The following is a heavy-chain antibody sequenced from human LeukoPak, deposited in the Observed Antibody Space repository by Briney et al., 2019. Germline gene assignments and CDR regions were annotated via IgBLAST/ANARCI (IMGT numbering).Heavy chain of an antibody. CDR2: ISWNSGSI. CDR3: AKDNYYDSSGYFQH. Sequence: GGSLRLSCAASGFTFDDYAMHWVRQAPGKGLGWVSGISWNSGSIGYADSVKGRFTISRDNAKNSLYLQMNSLRAEDTALYYRAKDNYYDSSGYFQHWGQGTLVTVSS. D-gene: IGHD3-22*01. CDR1: GFTFDDYA. V-gene: IGHV3-9*01. J-gene: IGHJ1*01.